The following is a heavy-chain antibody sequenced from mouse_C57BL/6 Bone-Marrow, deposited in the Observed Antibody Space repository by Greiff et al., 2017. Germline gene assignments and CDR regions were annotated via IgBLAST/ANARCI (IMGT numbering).Heavy chain of an antibody. J-gene: IGHJ3*01. CDR1: GYTFTSYW. Sequence: QVQLQQPGAELVRPGSSVKLSCKASGYTFTSYWMHWVKQRPIQGLEWIGNIDPSDSETHYNQKFKDKATLTVDKSSSTAYMQLSSLTSEDSAVYYCAREGIYYDYRWFAYWGQGTLVTVSA. D-gene: IGHD2-4*01. V-gene: IGHV1-52*01. CDR2: IDPSDSET. CDR3: AREGIYYDYRWFAY.